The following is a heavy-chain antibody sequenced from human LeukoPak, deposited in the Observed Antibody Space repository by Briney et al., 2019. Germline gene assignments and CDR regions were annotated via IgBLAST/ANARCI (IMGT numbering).Heavy chain of an antibody. D-gene: IGHD3-22*01. CDR1: GFTFSSYG. J-gene: IGHJ3*02. CDR2: IWYDGSNK. V-gene: IGHV3-33*01. CDR3: ARTLSGYNDAFDI. Sequence: GRSLRLSCAASGFTFSSYGMHWVRQAPGKGLEWVAVIWYDGSNKYYADSVKGRFTISRDNSKNTLYLQMNSLRAEDTAVYYCARTLSGYNDAFDIWGRGTMVTVSS.